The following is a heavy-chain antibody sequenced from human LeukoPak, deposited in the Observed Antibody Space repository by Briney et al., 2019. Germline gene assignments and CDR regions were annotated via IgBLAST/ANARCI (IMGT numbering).Heavy chain of an antibody. CDR2: IYHSGST. CDR1: GASISSHAW. J-gene: IGHJ4*01. D-gene: IGHD6-13*01. V-gene: IGHV4-4*02. Sequence: SETLSLTCAVSGASISSHAWWTWVRQPPRKGLEYVGEIYHSGSTIYNPSRSGRVTISVDTSKNQFSLKLSSVTAADTAVYYCARLAAAGEGLFDYWGQGTLVTVSS. CDR3: ARLAAAGEGLFDY.